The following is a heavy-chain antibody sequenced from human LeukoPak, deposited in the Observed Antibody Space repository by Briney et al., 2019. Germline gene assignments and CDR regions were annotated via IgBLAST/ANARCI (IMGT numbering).Heavy chain of an antibody. Sequence: ASVKVSCRACGYTLSRYYMQSVRQAPGQGLEWMGIINPSGGSARYAQKFQGRVTMTRDTSTSTVYMEVCSLRSEDTAVDYCARLDEYDSSGYLSYWGQGTLVTVPS. V-gene: IGHV1-46*01. CDR1: GYTLSRYY. J-gene: IGHJ4*02. D-gene: IGHD3-22*01. CDR3: ARLDEYDSSGYLSY. CDR2: INPSGGSA.